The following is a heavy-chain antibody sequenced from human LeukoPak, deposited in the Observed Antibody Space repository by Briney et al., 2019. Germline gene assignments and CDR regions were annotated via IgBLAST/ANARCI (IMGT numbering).Heavy chain of an antibody. CDR1: GFTFNKYY. J-gene: IGHJ6*02. CDR2: TNIDGRYT. D-gene: IGHD3-3*01. V-gene: IGHV3-74*01. Sequence: PGGSLRLSCAASGFTFNKYYMHWVRQAPGKGLVWVSRTNIDGRYTSYADSVKGRFTMSRDNAKNTLYLQMDSLRAEDTAVYYCARERDFWSGYVYGMDVWGQGTTVTVSS. CDR3: ARERDFWSGYVYGMDV.